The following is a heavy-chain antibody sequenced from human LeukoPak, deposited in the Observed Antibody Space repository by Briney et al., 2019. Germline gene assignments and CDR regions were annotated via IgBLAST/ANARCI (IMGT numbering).Heavy chain of an antibody. D-gene: IGHD2-15*01. CDR1: GFTVSSNY. J-gene: IGHJ4*02. CDR2: IYSGGST. V-gene: IGHV3-66*02. CDR3: AGYCSGGSCYS. Sequence: GGSLRLSCAASGFTVSSNYMSWVRQAPGKGLEWVSVIYSGGSTYYADSVKGRFTISRDNSKNTLYLQMNSLRAENTAVYYCAGYCSGGSCYSWGQGTLVTVSS.